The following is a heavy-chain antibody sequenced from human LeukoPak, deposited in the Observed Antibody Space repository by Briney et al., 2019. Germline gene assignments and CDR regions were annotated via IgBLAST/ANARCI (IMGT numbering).Heavy chain of an antibody. CDR1: GGSISSYY. D-gene: IGHD6-6*01. J-gene: IGHJ4*02. V-gene: IGHV4-59*01. CDR3: ARVEYSSSFDY. CDR2: IYHSGST. Sequence: TSETLSLTCTVSGGSISSYYWSWIRQPPGKGLEWIGYIYHSGSTNYNPSLKSRVTISVDTSKNQFSLKLSSVTAADTAVYYCARVEYSSSFDYWGQGTLVTVSS.